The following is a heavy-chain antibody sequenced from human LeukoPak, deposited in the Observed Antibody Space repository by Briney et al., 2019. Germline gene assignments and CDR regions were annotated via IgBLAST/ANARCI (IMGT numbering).Heavy chain of an antibody. CDR1: EFTFSSYW. CDR2: INSDGSTT. Sequence: PGGSLRLSCVASEFTFSSYWMHWVRQAPGEGLVWVSVINSDGSTTLYADSVKGRFTISRDNAKNTLYLQMNCLRAEDTAVYYCAGLRGKITTIDYWGQGTLVTVSS. D-gene: IGHD4-11*01. V-gene: IGHV3-74*03. CDR3: AGLRGKITTIDY. J-gene: IGHJ4*02.